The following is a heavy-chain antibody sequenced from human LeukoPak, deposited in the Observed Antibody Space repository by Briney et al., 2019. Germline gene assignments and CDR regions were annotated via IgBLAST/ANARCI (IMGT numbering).Heavy chain of an antibody. Sequence: GGSLRLSCAASGFTFSSCGFHWVRQAPAKGLDWVAVISYDGSKKYYADSVKGRFTISRDNSKNTLYLQMNSLRAEDTAVYYCARWVVTAADIDYWGQGTLVTVSS. CDR2: ISYDGSKK. CDR3: ARWVVTAADIDY. V-gene: IGHV3-30*03. D-gene: IGHD2-15*01. J-gene: IGHJ4*02. CDR1: GFTFSSCG.